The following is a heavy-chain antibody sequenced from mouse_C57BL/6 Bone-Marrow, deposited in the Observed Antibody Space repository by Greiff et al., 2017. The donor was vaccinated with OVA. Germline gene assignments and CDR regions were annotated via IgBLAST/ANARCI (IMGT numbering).Heavy chain of an antibody. CDR2: IYPGSGNT. Sequence: QVQLQQSGPELVKPGASVKISCKASGYSFTSYYIHWVKQRPGQGLEWIGWIYPGSGNTKYNEKFKGKATLTADTSSSTAYMQLSSLTSEDSAVYYCARYVIYYYGSSYVDYWGQGTTLTVSS. V-gene: IGHV1-66*01. J-gene: IGHJ2*01. D-gene: IGHD1-1*01. CDR1: GYSFTSYY. CDR3: ARYVIYYYGSSYVDY.